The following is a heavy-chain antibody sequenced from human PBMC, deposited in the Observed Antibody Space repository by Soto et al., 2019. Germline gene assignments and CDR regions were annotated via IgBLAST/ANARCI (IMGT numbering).Heavy chain of an antibody. V-gene: IGHV3-21*01. CDR2: ISSSSSYI. CDR1: GFTFSSYS. Sequence: EVQLVESGGGLVKPGGSLRLSCAASGFTFSSYSMNWVRQAPGKGLEWVSSISSSSSYIYYADSVKGRFTISRDNAKNSLYLQMNSLRAEDTAVYYCARGEPTVTTFQHWGQGTLVTVSS. J-gene: IGHJ1*01. CDR3: ARGEPTVTTFQH. D-gene: IGHD4-17*01.